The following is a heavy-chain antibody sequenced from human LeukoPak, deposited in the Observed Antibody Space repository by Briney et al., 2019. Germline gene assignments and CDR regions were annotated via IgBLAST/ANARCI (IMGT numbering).Heavy chain of an antibody. J-gene: IGHJ4*02. V-gene: IGHV3-23*01. CDR3: ARRPTTVVTQYYFDY. D-gene: IGHD4-23*01. Sequence: GGSLRLSCAASGFTFSSYAMSWVRQAPGKGLEWVSAISGSGGSTYYADSVKGRFTISRDNSKNTLYLQMNSLRAADTAVYYCARRPTTVVTQYYFDYWGQGTLVTVSS. CDR2: ISGSGGST. CDR1: GFTFSSYA.